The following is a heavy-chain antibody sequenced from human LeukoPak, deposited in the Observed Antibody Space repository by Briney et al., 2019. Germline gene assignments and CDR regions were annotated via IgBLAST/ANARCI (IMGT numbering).Heavy chain of an antibody. CDR1: EFPFSFYE. V-gene: IGHV3-48*03. D-gene: IGHD6-19*01. CDR3: ALLAVASDFDY. J-gene: IGHJ4*02. Sequence: GGSLRLSCAVSEFPFSFYEMNWVRQAPGKGLEWVSNIGSSGTNRYYADSVKGRFSISRDNAKSSLYLQMNSLRVEDTAVYYCALLAVASDFDYWGQGVLVTVSS. CDR2: IGSSGTNR.